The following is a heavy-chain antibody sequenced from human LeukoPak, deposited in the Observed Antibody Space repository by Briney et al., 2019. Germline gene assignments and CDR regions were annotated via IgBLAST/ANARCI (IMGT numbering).Heavy chain of an antibody. CDR3: ARVRGLDYFDY. CDR1: GGSFSGYY. Sequence: NPSETLSLTCAVYGGSFSGYYWSWIRQPPGKGLEWIGEINHSGSTNYNPSLKSRVTISVDTSKNQFSLKLSSVTAADTAVYYCARVRGLDYFDYWGQGTLVTVSS. V-gene: IGHV4-34*01. CDR2: INHSGST. D-gene: IGHD3-10*01. J-gene: IGHJ4*02.